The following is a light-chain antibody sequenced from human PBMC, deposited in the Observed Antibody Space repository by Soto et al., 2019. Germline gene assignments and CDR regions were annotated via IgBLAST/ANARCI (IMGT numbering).Light chain of an antibody. Sequence: QSVLTQPPSASGTPGQRVTISCSGSSSNIGSNTVNWYQQLPGTAPKLLICTNNQRPSGVPDRFSGSKSGTSASLAISGRQSEDEADYYCAAWDDSLNGVVFGGGTQLTVL. CDR1: SSNIGSNT. J-gene: IGLJ2*01. CDR3: AAWDDSLNGVV. V-gene: IGLV1-44*01. CDR2: TNN.